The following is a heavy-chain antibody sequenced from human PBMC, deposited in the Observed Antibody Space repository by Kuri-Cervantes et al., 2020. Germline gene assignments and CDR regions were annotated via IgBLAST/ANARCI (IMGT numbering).Heavy chain of an antibody. CDR3: ARVFLGFSGYTTGYSYGFDDY. CDR2: ISAYNGNT. J-gene: IGHJ4*02. Sequence: ASVKVSCKASGYTFTSYGISWVRQAPGQGLEWMGWISAYNGNTNYAQKLQGRVTMTTDTSTSTAYMELRSLRSDDTAVYYCARVFLGFSGYTTGYSYGFDDYWGQGTLVTVSS. CDR1: GYTFTSYG. D-gene: IGHD5-18*01. V-gene: IGHV1-18*01.